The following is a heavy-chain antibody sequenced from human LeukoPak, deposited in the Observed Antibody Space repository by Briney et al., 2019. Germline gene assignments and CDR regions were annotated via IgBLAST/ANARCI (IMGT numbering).Heavy chain of an antibody. V-gene: IGHV3-20*04. D-gene: IGHD5/OR15-5a*01. J-gene: IGHJ5*02. Sequence: GGSLRLSCATSGFTFDDYGMSWVRQAPGKGLEWVSDINWNGGSTGYADSVKGRFTISRDNAKNSLYLQMNSLRAEDTAVYYCARGFYDGVNWFDPWGQGTLVTVSS. CDR1: GFTFDDYG. CDR2: INWNGGST. CDR3: ARGFYDGVNWFDP.